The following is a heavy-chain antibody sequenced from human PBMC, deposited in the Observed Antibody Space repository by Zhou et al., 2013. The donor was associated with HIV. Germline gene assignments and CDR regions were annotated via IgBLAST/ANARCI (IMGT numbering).Heavy chain of an antibody. D-gene: IGHD3-9*01. CDR1: GGTFSSYA. CDR3: ARGQPYYDILTGYYPYYYGMDV. CDR2: IIPIFGTA. Sequence: QVQLVQSGAEVKKPGSSVKVSCKASGGTFSSYAISWVRQAPGQGLEWMGGIIPIFGTANYAQKFQGRVTITTDESTSTAYMELSSLRSEDTAVYYCARGQPYYDILTGYYPYYYGMDVWGQGTTVTVSS. J-gene: IGHJ6*02. V-gene: IGHV1-69*05.